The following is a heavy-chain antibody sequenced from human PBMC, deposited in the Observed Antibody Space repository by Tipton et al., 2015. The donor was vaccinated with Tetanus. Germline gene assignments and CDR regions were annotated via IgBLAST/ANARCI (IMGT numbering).Heavy chain of an antibody. V-gene: IGHV1-69*05. Sequence: QSGAEVKKPGSSVRVSCKTSGGTFRTYAISWVRQAPGQGPEWMGGIFPMYGTANYAPKFQGRVTITRDTSTSTTYMELTSLTSEDTVVFYCARDRGPAPIDRGPAESFWFDPWGQGTLVTVSS. J-gene: IGHJ5*02. CDR2: IFPMYGTA. D-gene: IGHD3-10*01. CDR3: ARDRGPAPIDRGPAESFWFDP. CDR1: GGTFRTYA.